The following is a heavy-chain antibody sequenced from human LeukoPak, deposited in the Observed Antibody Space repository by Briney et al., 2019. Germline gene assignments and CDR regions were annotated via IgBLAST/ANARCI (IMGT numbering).Heavy chain of an antibody. J-gene: IGHJ4*02. Sequence: ASVKVSCKASGYSFTSNYIHWVRQAPGQGLEWMGMIYPRDGSTSYAQKFQGRVTVTRDTSTSTVHMELSRLRSEDTAVYYCARDQEAFDYWGQGTLVTVSS. CDR2: IYPRDGST. CDR1: GYSFTSNY. CDR3: ARDQEAFDY. V-gene: IGHV1-46*01.